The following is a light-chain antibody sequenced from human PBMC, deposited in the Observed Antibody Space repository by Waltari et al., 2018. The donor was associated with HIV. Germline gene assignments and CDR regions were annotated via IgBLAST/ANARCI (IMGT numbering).Light chain of an antibody. Sequence: EIVLTQSPGPLSLSPGETTTLSCRASRSVSSSYLAWYQQKPGQAPRLFIYGTSSRATGIPDRFSCSGSGTDFSLTISRLEPEDFAVYYCQQYGDSLTFGPGTKVDIK. V-gene: IGKV3-20*01. CDR2: GTS. CDR1: RSVSSSY. J-gene: IGKJ3*01. CDR3: QQYGDSLT.